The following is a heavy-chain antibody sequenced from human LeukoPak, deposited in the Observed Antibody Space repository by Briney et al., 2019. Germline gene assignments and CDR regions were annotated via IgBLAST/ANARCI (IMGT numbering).Heavy chain of an antibody. CDR2: ISTSSGTI. D-gene: IGHD1-26*01. J-gene: IGHJ4*02. CDR3: ARERPVGATPFDF. CDR1: GFTVSSNY. V-gene: IGHV3-48*02. Sequence: GGSLRLSCAASGFTVSSNYVSWVRQAPGKGLEWVSYISTSSGTINYADSVKGRFTISRDNAKNSLYLQMNSLRDEDTAVYFCARERPVGATPFDFWGQGTLVTVSS.